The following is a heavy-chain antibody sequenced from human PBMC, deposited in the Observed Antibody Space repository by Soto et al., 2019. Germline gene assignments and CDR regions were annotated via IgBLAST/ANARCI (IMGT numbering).Heavy chain of an antibody. CDR2: INPRGTT. J-gene: IGHJ6*02. CDR1: GGSFRDYY. Sequence: PSETLSLTCAVNGGSFRDYYWSWIRQAPGKGLEWIGEINPRGTTHYNPSLKRRVNISIDTSKNQFSLNLTSVTAADTATYYCARDIITVIGGQIYYYFGMDVWGQGTTVTVSS. V-gene: IGHV4-34*01. CDR3: ARDIITVIGGQIYYYFGMDV. D-gene: IGHD3-10*01.